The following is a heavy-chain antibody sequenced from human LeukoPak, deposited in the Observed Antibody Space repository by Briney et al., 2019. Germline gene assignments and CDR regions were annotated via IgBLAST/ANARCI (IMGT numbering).Heavy chain of an antibody. CDR3: AREEMATIVSPFDY. Sequence: GGSLRLSCAGSGFTFNNYAMHWIRQAPGKGLEWVAVISYDGSNKDYADSVRGRFTISRDYSKNTLYLQMNSLGGEDTAVYYCAREEMATIVSPFDYWGQGTLVTVSS. V-gene: IGHV3-30*04. CDR2: ISYDGSNK. J-gene: IGHJ4*02. D-gene: IGHD5-24*01. CDR1: GFTFNNYA.